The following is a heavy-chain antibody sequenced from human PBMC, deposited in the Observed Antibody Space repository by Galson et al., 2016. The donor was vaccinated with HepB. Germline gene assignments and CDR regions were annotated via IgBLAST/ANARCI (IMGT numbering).Heavy chain of an antibody. D-gene: IGHD1-26*01. CDR1: GYAFSTYD. CDR2: MNPTSGNT. Sequence: SVKVSCKASGYAFSTYDINWVRQATGQGLEWMGWMNPTSGNTGYAQKFQGRVTLTRNTSITTAYMELSSLRSDDTAVYYCARDTPLGGSYGDYYYGLDVWGQGTTVTVSS. V-gene: IGHV1-8*01. CDR3: ARDTPLGGSYGDYYYGLDV. J-gene: IGHJ6*02.